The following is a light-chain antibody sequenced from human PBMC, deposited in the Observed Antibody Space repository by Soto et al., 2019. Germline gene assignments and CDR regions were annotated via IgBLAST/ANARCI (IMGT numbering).Light chain of an antibody. Sequence: EIVVTQSPATLSVSPGERATLSCRASQSVGSKLAWYQQKPGQAPRLVIYDTSTRATGIPARFSGSGSGTEFTLTISSLQSEDFAVYYCQQYNNWTPLTFGGGTKVDI. CDR1: QSVGSK. CDR3: QQYNNWTPLT. J-gene: IGKJ4*01. V-gene: IGKV3-15*01. CDR2: DTS.